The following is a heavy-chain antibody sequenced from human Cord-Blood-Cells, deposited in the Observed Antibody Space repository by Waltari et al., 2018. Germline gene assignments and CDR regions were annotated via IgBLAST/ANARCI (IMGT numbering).Heavy chain of an antibody. CDR2: INHSGST. V-gene: IGHV4-34*01. CDR3: ATLIADYYYYGMDV. D-gene: IGHD3-22*01. CDR1: GGSFSGYY. Sequence: QVQLQQWGAGLLKPSETLSLTCAVYGGSFSGYYWSWIPQPPGKGLEWIGEINHSGSTNYNPSLKSRVTISVDTSKNQFSLKLSSVTAADTAVYYCATLIADYYYYGMDVWGQGTTVTVSS. J-gene: IGHJ6*02.